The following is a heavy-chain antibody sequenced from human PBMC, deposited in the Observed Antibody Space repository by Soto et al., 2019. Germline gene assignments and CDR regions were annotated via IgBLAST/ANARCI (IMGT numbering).Heavy chain of an antibody. J-gene: IGHJ3*02. V-gene: IGHV4-59*08. CDR1: GGSISSYY. Sequence: SETLSLTCTVSGGSISSYYWSWIRQPPGKGLEWIGYIYYSGSTNYNPSLKSRVTISVDTSKNQFSLKLSSVTAADTAVYYCARRGSGIFAFDIWGQGTMVTVSS. D-gene: IGHD3-9*01. CDR2: IYYSGST. CDR3: ARRGSGIFAFDI.